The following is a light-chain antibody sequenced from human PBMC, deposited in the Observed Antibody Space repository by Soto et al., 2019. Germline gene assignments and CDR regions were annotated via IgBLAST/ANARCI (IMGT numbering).Light chain of an antibody. V-gene: IGLV2-14*03. J-gene: IGLJ1*01. Sequence: QSALTQPASMSGSPGQSITISCTGTSSDVGAYNFVCWYQQYPGKAPKLMIYDISNRPSGVSNRFSASKSGSTASLSISGLQAEDEADYYCSSYTSSSTYVFGTGTQLTVL. CDR3: SSYTSSSTYV. CDR1: SSDVGAYNF. CDR2: DIS.